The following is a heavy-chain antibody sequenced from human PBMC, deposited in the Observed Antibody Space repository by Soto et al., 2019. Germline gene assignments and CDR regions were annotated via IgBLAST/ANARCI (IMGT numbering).Heavy chain of an antibody. Sequence: SSETLSLTCTVSSGSISSTSYYWAWIRQPPGKGLEWIGAIYYDGTTYYSESLKSRVSISVDTSKNQFSLKLHSVIAADTAVYFCARQGRNTKRVLVKHYAAEFWGQGTAVTVSS. V-gene: IGHV4-39*01. CDR3: ARQGRNTKRVLVKHYAAEF. J-gene: IGHJ6*02. D-gene: IGHD2-8*01. CDR1: SGSISSTSYY. CDR2: IYYDGTT.